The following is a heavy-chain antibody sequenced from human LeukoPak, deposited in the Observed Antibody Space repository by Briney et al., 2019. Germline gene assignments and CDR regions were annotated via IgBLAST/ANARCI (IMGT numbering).Heavy chain of an antibody. V-gene: IGHV4-38-2*01. D-gene: IGHD6-13*01. CDR2: IYHSGST. CDR3: ARHNLAAAGLYYFGY. Sequence: SETLSLTCAVSGYSISSGYYWGWIRHPPVKGLEWIGSIYHSGSTYYNPSLKSRVTISVDTSKNQFSLKLSSVTAADTAVYYCARHNLAAAGLYYFGYWGQGTLVTVSS. CDR1: GYSISSGYY. J-gene: IGHJ4*02.